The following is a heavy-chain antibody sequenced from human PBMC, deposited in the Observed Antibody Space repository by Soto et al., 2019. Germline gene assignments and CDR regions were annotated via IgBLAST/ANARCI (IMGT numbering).Heavy chain of an antibody. CDR1: GLTFGSRA. Sequence: GGSLRLSCVASGLTFGSRAMSWVRQAPGEGLQWVSTITDTGGDAKYADSVRGRFVISRDNSKKTLYLQMTSLTAEDSAMYFCARGSTDSYPGSRIFDFWGRGTLVTVYS. CDR2: ITDTGGDA. V-gene: IGHV3-23*01. J-gene: IGHJ4*02. CDR3: ARGSTDSYPGSRIFDF. D-gene: IGHD3-10*01.